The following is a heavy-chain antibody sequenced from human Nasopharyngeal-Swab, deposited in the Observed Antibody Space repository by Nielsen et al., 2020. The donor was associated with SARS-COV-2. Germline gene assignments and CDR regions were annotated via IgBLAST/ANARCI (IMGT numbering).Heavy chain of an antibody. Sequence: SETLSLTCAVYGGSFSGYYWSWIRQPPGKGLEWIGEINHSGSTNYNPSLKSRVTISVDTSKNQFSLKLSSVTAADTAVYYCARGSDYGDYIVGMDVWGQGTTVTVSS. V-gene: IGHV4-34*01. CDR3: ARGSDYGDYIVGMDV. CDR1: GGSFSGYY. D-gene: IGHD4-17*01. CDR2: INHSGST. J-gene: IGHJ6*02.